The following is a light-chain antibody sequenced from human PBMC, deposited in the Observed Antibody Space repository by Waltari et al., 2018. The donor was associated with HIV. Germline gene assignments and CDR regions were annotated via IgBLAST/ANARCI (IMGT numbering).Light chain of an antibody. CDR2: LAS. CDR1: QSVLHSSNNKNY. J-gene: IGKJ4*01. CDR3: QQHYTTPLT. Sequence: DIVMTQSPDSLAVSLGERATPNCKSSQSVLHSSNNKNYLAWYQQKPGQPPKLLIYLASARESGVPDRFSASGSGTDFTLTISSLQAEDVAVYYCQQHYTTPLTFGGGTKVEI. V-gene: IGKV4-1*01.